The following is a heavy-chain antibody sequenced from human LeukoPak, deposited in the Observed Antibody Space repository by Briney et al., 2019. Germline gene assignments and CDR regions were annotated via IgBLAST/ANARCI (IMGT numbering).Heavy chain of an antibody. D-gene: IGHD6-13*01. V-gene: IGHV3-30*04. Sequence: PGGSLRLSCVASGFTFQNYGLHWVRQAPGEGPEGVAVTSYDGRNKFYADSVKGRFTISRDNSRNTLYLQMNSLNTEDTAVYYCVRGGRSWYTYHDHMDVWGKGTTVTVSS. CDR2: TSYDGRNK. J-gene: IGHJ6*03. CDR1: GFTFQNYG. CDR3: VRGGRSWYTYHDHMDV.